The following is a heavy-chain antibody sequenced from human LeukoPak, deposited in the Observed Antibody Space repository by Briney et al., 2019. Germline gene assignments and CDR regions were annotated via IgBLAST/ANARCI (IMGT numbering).Heavy chain of an antibody. J-gene: IGHJ3*02. CDR1: GFTFNSYW. Sequence: GGSLRLSCAASGFTFNSYWMSWVRQAPGKGLEWVSSISSSSNYIYYADSVKGRFTISRDNAKNSLCLQMNNLRAEDTAVYYCARLYEVTGILYYTTAGTFDIWGQGTMVTVSS. D-gene: IGHD2-8*01. CDR3: ARLYEVTGILYYTTAGTFDI. CDR2: ISSSSNYI. V-gene: IGHV3-21*01.